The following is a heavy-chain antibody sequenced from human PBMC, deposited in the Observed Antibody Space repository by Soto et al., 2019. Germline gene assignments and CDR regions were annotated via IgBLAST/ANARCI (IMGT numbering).Heavy chain of an antibody. Sequence: QVQLVESGGGVVQPGRSLRLSCAASGFTFSSYAMHWVRQAPGKGLEWVAVISYDGSNKYYADSVKGRFTISRDNSKNTLYLQMNSLRAEDTAVYYCARDASSSWGYYYYYGMDVWGQGTTVTVSS. CDR2: ISYDGSNK. J-gene: IGHJ6*02. CDR1: GFTFSSYA. V-gene: IGHV3-30-3*01. D-gene: IGHD6-13*01. CDR3: ARDASSSWGYYYYYGMDV.